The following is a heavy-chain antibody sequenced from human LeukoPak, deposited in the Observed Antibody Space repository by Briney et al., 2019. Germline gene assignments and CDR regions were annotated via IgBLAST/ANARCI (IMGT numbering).Heavy chain of an antibody. CDR3: ARGFYGWANYYYYYYMDV. Sequence: SETLSLTCTVSGGSISSYYWSWIRQPPGKGLEWIGYIYYSGSTNYNPSLKSRVTISVDTSKNQFSLKLSSVTAADTAVYYCARGFYGWANYYYYYYMDVWGKGTTVTISS. V-gene: IGHV4-59*01. CDR1: GGSISSYY. J-gene: IGHJ6*03. CDR2: IYYSGST. D-gene: IGHD6-19*01.